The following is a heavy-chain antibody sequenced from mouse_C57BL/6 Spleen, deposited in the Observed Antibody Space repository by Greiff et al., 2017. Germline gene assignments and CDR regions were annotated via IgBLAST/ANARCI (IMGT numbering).Heavy chain of an antibody. CDR3: ARHEDYDEEFAC. Sequence: DVKLVESGGDLVKPGGSLKLSCAASGFTFSSYGMSWVRQTPDKRLEWVATISSGGSYTYYPDSVKGRFTISRDNAKNTLYLQMSSLKSEDTAMYYCARHEDYDEEFACWGQGTLVTVSA. D-gene: IGHD2-4*01. J-gene: IGHJ3*01. CDR2: ISSGGSYT. V-gene: IGHV5-6*02. CDR1: GFTFSSYG.